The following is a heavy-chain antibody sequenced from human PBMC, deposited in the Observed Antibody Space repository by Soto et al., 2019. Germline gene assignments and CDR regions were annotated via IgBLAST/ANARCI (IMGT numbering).Heavy chain of an antibody. CDR1: GYSFTSLD. D-gene: IGHD2-21*02. J-gene: IGHJ4*02. V-gene: IGHV1-8*02. CDR3: ARGVTAGVDY. CDR2: MQPSSGRT. Sequence: QVQLVQSGAEVREPGASVKVSCKASGYSFTSLDINWVRQTTGQGLEWMGWMQPSSGRTAYAQTFQGRVTMTRDTAMNTGDRGLSSLPSDATAFYYCARGVTAGVDYWGQGPLVTVSS.